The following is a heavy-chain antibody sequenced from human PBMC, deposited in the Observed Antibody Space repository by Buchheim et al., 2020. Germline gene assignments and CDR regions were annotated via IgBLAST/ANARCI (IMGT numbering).Heavy chain of an antibody. CDR1: GFTFSSYW. CDR3: ARESDCGGDCYSVGYYYGMDV. J-gene: IGHJ6*02. D-gene: IGHD2-21*02. V-gene: IGHV3-74*01. CDR2: INSVVSST. Sequence: EVQLVESGGGLVQPGGSLRLSCAASGFTFSSYWMHWVRQAQGKGLVWVSRINSVVSSTSYADSVRGRFTISGDNAKNTLYLQMNSLRAEDTAVYYCARESDCGGDCYSVGYYYGMDVWGQGTT.